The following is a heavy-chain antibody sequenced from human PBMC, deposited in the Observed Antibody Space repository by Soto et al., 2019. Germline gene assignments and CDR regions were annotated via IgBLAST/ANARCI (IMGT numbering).Heavy chain of an antibody. J-gene: IGHJ5*02. Sequence: EVQLVESGGGLVKPGGSLRLSCAASGFTFSSYSMNWVRQAPGKGLEWVPSISSSSSYIYYADSVKGRFTISRDNAKNSLYLQMNSLRAEDTAVYYCASDSNGYSYGYQDKNWFDPWGQGTLVTVSS. D-gene: IGHD5-18*01. CDR3: ASDSNGYSYGYQDKNWFDP. V-gene: IGHV3-21*01. CDR1: GFTFSSYS. CDR2: ISSSSSYI.